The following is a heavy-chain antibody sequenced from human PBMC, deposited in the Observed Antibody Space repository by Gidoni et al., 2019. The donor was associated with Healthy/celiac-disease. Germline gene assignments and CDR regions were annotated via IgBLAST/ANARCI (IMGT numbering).Heavy chain of an antibody. J-gene: IGHJ4*02. V-gene: IGHV3-30*18. CDR1: GFTFSSYG. CDR2: ISYDGSNK. CDR3: AKGHSSGWYDY. D-gene: IGHD6-19*01. Sequence: QVQLVESGGGVVQPGRSLRLLCSASGFTFSSYGMHWVRQAPGKGLEWVAVISYDGSNKYYADSVKGRFTISRDKSKNTLYLQMNSLRAEDTAVYYCAKGHSSGWYDYWGQGTLVTVSS.